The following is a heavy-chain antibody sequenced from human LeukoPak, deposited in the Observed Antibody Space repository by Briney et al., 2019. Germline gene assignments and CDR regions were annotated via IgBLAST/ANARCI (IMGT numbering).Heavy chain of an antibody. Sequence: GGSLRLSCAASGITVSSNYMSWVRQAPGKGLEWVSVIYGGGSTYYADSVKGRFTISRDNSKNTLYLQMNSLRAEDTAVYYCARDLGSGNNWGQGTLVTVSS. D-gene: IGHD3-10*01. CDR1: GITVSSNY. J-gene: IGHJ4*02. CDR2: IYGGGST. V-gene: IGHV3-53*01. CDR3: ARDLGSGNN.